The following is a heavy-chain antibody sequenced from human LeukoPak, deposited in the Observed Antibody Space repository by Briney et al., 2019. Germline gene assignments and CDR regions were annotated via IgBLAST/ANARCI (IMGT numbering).Heavy chain of an antibody. J-gene: IGHJ4*02. Sequence: GGSLRLSCAASGFTFSSYGMHWVRQAPGKGLEWVAVIWYDGSNKYYADSVKGRFTISRDNSKNTLYLQMNSLRAEDTAVYYCAGVSSGEYSYGEFDYWGQGTLVTVSS. CDR2: IWYDGSNK. CDR1: GFTFSSYG. V-gene: IGHV3-33*01. D-gene: IGHD5-18*01. CDR3: AGVSSGEYSYGEFDY.